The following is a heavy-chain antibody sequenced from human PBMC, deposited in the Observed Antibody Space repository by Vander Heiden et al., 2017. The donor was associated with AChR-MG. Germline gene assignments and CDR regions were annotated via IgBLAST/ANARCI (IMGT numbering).Heavy chain of an antibody. Sequence: QLQLQESGPGLVKPSETLSPTCIVSGGSISSSSYYWGWIRQPPGKGREWIGSIYYSGSTYYNPSLKSRVTISVDTSKNQFSLKLSSVTAADTAVYYCGRLAAARQEHQEDYYYGMDVWGQGTTVTVSS. J-gene: IGHJ6*02. CDR2: IYYSGST. V-gene: IGHV4-39*01. CDR1: GGSISSSSYY. D-gene: IGHD6-13*01. CDR3: GRLAAARQEHQEDYYYGMDV.